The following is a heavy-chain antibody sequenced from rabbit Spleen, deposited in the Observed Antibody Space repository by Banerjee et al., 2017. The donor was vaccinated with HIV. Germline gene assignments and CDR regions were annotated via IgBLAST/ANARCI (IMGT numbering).Heavy chain of an antibody. CDR1: GFAFNSYG. CDR2: SDHVFGAT. V-gene: IGHV1S7*01. Sequence: QLKESGGGLVQPGGSLKLSCKASGFAFNSYGVNWVRQAPGKGLEWIGLSDHVFGATYYATWVNGRFTISSHSAQNTLYLQLNSLTAADTATYFCVRDIEGLWGQGTLVTVS. D-gene: IGHD5-1*01. CDR3: VRDIEGL. J-gene: IGHJ4*01.